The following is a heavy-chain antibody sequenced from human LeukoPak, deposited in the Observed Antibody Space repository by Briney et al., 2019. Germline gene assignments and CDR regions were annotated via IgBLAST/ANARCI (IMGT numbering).Heavy chain of an antibody. Sequence: SETLSLTXAVSGYSISSGYYWGWIRQPPGKGLEWIGSIYHSGSTYYNPSLKSRVTISLDTSKNQFSLKLTSVTAADTAVYYCALTGYSSTWTIDYWGQGTLVTVSS. CDR2: IYHSGST. J-gene: IGHJ4*02. CDR1: GYSISSGYY. V-gene: IGHV4-38-2*01. CDR3: ALTGYSSTWTIDY. D-gene: IGHD6-13*01.